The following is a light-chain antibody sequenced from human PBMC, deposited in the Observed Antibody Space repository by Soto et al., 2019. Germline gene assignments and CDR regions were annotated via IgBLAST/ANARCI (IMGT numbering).Light chain of an antibody. J-gene: IGKJ1*01. CDR2: GAY. V-gene: IGKV3-11*01. Sequence: EIVMTQSPATVSVSPGERATLYCRASQNVNSNLAWYQQKPGQPPRLLIYGAYTRATGVPARFSGSGSGTDFTLTISSLEPEDFAVYYCHQRGSWPRGTFGQGTKVDIK. CDR3: HQRGSWPRGT. CDR1: QNVNSN.